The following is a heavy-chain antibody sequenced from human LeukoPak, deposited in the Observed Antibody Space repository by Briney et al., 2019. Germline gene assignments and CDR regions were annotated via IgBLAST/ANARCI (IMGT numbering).Heavy chain of an antibody. CDR1: GGTFISYA. D-gene: IGHD6-13*01. V-gene: IGHV1-69*04. CDR3: AREIAAAGTKPDY. J-gene: IGHJ4*02. Sequence: SVTVSCTSSGGTFISYAISWVRQAPGQGLEWMGRIIPILGIANYAQKFQGRVTITADKSTSTAYMELSSLRSEDTAVYYCAREIAAAGTKPDYWGQGTLVTVSS. CDR2: IIPILGIA.